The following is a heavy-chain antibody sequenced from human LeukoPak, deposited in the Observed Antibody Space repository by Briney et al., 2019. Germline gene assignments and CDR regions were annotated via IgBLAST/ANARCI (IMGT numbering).Heavy chain of an antibody. CDR2: ISSSSSSI. CDR3: ARPRDGYNYVAIDI. D-gene: IGHD5-24*01. CDR1: GFTFSSCN. Sequence: GGSLRLSCAASGFTFSSCNMNWVRQAPGKGLEWVSYISSSSSSISYADSVKGRFTISRDNAKNSLHLQMNSLRDEDTAVYFCARPRDGYNYVAIDIWGQGTMVTVSS. V-gene: IGHV3-48*02. J-gene: IGHJ3*02.